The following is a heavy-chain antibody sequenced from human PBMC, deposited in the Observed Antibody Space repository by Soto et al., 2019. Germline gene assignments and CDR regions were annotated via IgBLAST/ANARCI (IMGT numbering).Heavy chain of an antibody. D-gene: IGHD1-7*01. CDR3: AKNQERELPRVIDF. Sequence: EVQLVESGGGLVQPGGSLRLSCEASGFAFSNYAMSWVRQAPGGGLEWVSSMSGSSSTTYYADSVRGRFTISRDRSKNTLYLQMSSLRAEDTALYYCAKNQERELPRVIDFWGQGTLVTVSS. CDR2: MSGSSSTT. V-gene: IGHV3-23*04. CDR1: GFAFSNYA. J-gene: IGHJ4*02.